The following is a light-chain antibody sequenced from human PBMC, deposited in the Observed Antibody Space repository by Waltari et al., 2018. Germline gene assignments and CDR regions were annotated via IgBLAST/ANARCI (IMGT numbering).Light chain of an antibody. CDR1: GEYSAYA. CDR3: QTWGTGIQV. Sequence: LVLTQSPSASASLGASVKLTCSLPGEYSAYALAWHQQQPLKGPRYLWTVNSDGSPKKGAGISQRVSGSSSDRDRYLISSRLQSDDEADYFCQTWGTGIQVFGSGTKLTVL. CDR2: VNSDGSP. J-gene: IGLJ3*02. V-gene: IGLV4-69*01.